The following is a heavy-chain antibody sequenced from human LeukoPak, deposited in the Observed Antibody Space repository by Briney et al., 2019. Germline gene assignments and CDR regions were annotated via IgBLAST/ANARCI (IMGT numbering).Heavy chain of an antibody. Sequence: PSETLSLTCTVSGGSISSSSYYWGWIRQPPGKGLEWIGSIYYSGSAYPDPSLKSRVTISVDTSKNQFSLKLRSVTATDTAIYYCASGRGGASDWYFDLWGRGTLVTVSS. CDR2: IYYSGSA. J-gene: IGHJ2*01. CDR3: ASGRGGASDWYFDL. V-gene: IGHV4-39*01. CDR1: GGSISSSSYY. D-gene: IGHD1-26*01.